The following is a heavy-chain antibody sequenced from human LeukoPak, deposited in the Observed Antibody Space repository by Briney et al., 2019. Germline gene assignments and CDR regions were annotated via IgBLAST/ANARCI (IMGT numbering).Heavy chain of an antibody. D-gene: IGHD4/OR15-4a*01. CDR1: GGPYRYS. V-gene: IGHV1-69*05. CDR2: IIPPSGRA. CDR3: TTYGANVAEYFDH. J-gene: IGHJ1*01. Sequence: ASVKVSCKASGGPYRYSITWVRQGPGQGLEWMGGIIPPSGRASYAQMFQGRVTITKDDSTSTTYMELSRLRAEDTAVYYCTTYGANVAEYFDHWGQGTLLAVSS.